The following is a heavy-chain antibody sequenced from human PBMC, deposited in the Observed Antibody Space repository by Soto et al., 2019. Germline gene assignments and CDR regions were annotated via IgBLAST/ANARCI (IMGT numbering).Heavy chain of an antibody. CDR3: AKDLDLTGPYFDY. CDR2: ISGSGGST. D-gene: IGHD3-9*01. V-gene: IGHV3-23*01. Sequence: GGSLRLSCAASGFTFSSYAMSWVRQAPGKGLEWVSVISGSGGSTYYADSVKGRFTISRDNSKNTLFLQMNSLRAEDTAVYYCAKDLDLTGPYFDYWGQGTLVTVSS. J-gene: IGHJ4*02. CDR1: GFTFSSYA.